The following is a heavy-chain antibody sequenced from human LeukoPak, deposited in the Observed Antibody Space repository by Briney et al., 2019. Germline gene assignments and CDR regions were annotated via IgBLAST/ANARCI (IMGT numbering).Heavy chain of an antibody. J-gene: IGHJ6*03. V-gene: IGHV1-2*06. Sequence: ASVKVSCKASGYTFTGYYMHWVRQAPGQGLEWMGRINPNSSGTNYAQKFQGRVTMTRDTSISTAYMELSRLRSDDTAVYYCAVRTGTTSYYYYMDVWGKGTTVTVSS. CDR2: INPNSSGT. CDR1: GYTFTGYY. D-gene: IGHD1-7*01. CDR3: AVRTGTTSYYYYMDV.